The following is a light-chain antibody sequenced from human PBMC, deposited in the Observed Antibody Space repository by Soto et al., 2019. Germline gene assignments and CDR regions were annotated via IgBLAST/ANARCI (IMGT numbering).Light chain of an antibody. V-gene: IGLV2-8*01. CDR2: EVT. J-gene: IGLJ3*02. CDR1: SGDVGIYNY. CDR3: SSFAGTSNFWL. Sequence: QSVLTQSPSASGSPGQPVTISCTGTSGDVGIYNYVSWYQHHPGKAPKLVIYEVTKRPSGVPDRFSGSKSGNTASLTVSGLQADDEAVYYCSSFAGTSNFWLFGGGTKLTVL.